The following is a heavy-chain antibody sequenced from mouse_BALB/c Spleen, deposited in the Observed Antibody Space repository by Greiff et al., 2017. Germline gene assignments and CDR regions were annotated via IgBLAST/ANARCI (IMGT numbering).Heavy chain of an antibody. CDR2: INPYNDGT. Sequence: EVQLQQSGPELVKPGASVKMSCKASGYTFTSYVMHWVKQKPGQGLEWIGYINPYNDGTKYNEKFKGKATLTSDKSSSTAYMELSSLTSEDSAVYYCAIYGNYFSYAMDYWGQGTSVTVSS. J-gene: IGHJ4*01. V-gene: IGHV1-14*01. CDR3: AIYGNYFSYAMDY. D-gene: IGHD2-1*01. CDR1: GYTFTSYV.